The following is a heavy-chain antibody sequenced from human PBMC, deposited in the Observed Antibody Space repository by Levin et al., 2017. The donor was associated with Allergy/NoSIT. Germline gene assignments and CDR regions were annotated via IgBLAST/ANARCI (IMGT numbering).Heavy chain of an antibody. CDR2: ISSSGSNI. CDR1: GFTFSDYY. D-gene: IGHD4-17*01. Sequence: RTGGSLRLSCAASGFTFSDYYMSWIRQAPGKGLEWVSYISSSGSNIYYADSVKGRFTISRDNAKNSLYLQMNSLRAEDTAVYYCARERSYGDYSDYWGQGTLVTVSS. CDR3: ARERSYGDYSDY. J-gene: IGHJ4*02. V-gene: IGHV3-11*01.